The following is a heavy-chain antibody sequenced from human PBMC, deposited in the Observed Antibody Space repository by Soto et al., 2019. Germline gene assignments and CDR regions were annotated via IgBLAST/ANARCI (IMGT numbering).Heavy chain of an antibody. V-gene: IGHV3-23*01. CDR2: ISGSGGST. Sequence: PGGSLRLSCAASGFTFSSYAMSWVRQAPGKGLEWVSAISGSGGSTYYADSVKGRFTISRDNAKNSLYLQMNSLRAEDTAVYYCARDWPLARAFDIWGQGTMDTVSS. CDR1: GFTFSSYA. J-gene: IGHJ3*02. D-gene: IGHD6-6*01. CDR3: ARDWPLARAFDI.